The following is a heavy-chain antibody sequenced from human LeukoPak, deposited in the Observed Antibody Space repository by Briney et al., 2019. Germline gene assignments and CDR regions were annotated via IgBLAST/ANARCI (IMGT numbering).Heavy chain of an antibody. Sequence: PSETLFLTCTVSGYSISSGYYWGWIRQPPGKGLEWIGSIYHSGSTYYNPSLKSRVTISVDTSKNQFSLKLSSVTAADTAVYYCARAGRSSGWYNWFDPWGQGTLVTVSS. CDR2: IYHSGST. J-gene: IGHJ5*02. CDR3: ARAGRSSGWYNWFDP. V-gene: IGHV4-38-2*02. CDR1: GYSISSGYY. D-gene: IGHD6-19*01.